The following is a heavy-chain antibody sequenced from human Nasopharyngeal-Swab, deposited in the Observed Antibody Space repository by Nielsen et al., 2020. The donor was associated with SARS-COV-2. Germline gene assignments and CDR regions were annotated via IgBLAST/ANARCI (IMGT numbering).Heavy chain of an antibody. V-gene: IGHV1-69*04. Sequence: SVKVSCKASGGTFSSYAISRVRQAPGQGLEWMGRIIPILGIANYAQKFQGRVTITADKSTSTAYMELSSLRSEDTAVYYCARVPGVSSSPRYFDYWGQGTLVTVSS. CDR1: GGTFSSYA. J-gene: IGHJ4*02. CDR2: IIPILGIA. CDR3: ARVPGVSSSPRYFDY. D-gene: IGHD6-6*01.